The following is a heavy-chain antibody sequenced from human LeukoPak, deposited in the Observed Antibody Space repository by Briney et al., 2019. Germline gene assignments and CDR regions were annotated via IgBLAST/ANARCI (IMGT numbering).Heavy chain of an antibody. Sequence: GGSLRLSCSASGFTFSSYAMHWVRQAPGKGLEYVSAISSNGGSTYYADSVKGRFTISRDNSKNTLYLQMSSLRAEDTAVYYCVKSDCSSTSCYGENYYYGMDVWGQGTLVTVSS. CDR2: ISSNGGST. J-gene: IGHJ6*02. CDR1: GFTFSSYA. V-gene: IGHV3-64D*06. CDR3: VKSDCSSTSCYGENYYYGMDV. D-gene: IGHD2-2*01.